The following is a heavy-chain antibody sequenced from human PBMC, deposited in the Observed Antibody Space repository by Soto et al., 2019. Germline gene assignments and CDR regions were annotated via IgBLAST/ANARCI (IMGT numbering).Heavy chain of an antibody. D-gene: IGHD6-19*01. Sequence: ASVKVSCKASGYTLTSYAMHWVRQAPGQRLERMGWINAGNGKTKYSEKFQGRVTITRDTSSSTAYMVLMSLISEDTAVYYCARGAEQWVDVNYFDYWGQGTLVTVSS. CDR1: GYTLTSYA. CDR2: INAGNGKT. CDR3: ARGAEQWVDVNYFDY. V-gene: IGHV1-3*01. J-gene: IGHJ4*02.